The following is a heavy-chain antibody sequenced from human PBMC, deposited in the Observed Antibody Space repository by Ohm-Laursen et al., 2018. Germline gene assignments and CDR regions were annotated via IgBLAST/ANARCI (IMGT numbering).Heavy chain of an antibody. CDR1: GFTFRSYA. CDR2: IWYDGNTK. Sequence: SLRLSCAASGFTFRSYAMSWVRQAPGKGPEWVALIWYDGNTKFYSDSVKGRFTISRDNSKNTLYLQMNSLRVEDTAVYYCARDFLGGYGNFDYWGQGTQVTVSS. J-gene: IGHJ4*02. D-gene: IGHD5-18*01. CDR3: ARDFLGGYGNFDY. V-gene: IGHV3-33*08.